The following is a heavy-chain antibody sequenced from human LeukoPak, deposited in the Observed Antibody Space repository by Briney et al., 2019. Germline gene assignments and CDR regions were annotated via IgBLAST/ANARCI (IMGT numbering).Heavy chain of an antibody. CDR2: IYYTGSI. V-gene: IGHV4-59*01. D-gene: IGHD3-22*01. CDR3: AREGYYDSNGYYNWYFDL. J-gene: IGHJ2*01. Sequence: SETLSLTCTVSGGSISSYYWSWLRQPPGKGLEWIGYIYYTGSINYNPSLKSRVTISVDTSKNQFSLKLSSVTAADTAVYYCAREGYYDSNGYYNWYFDLWGRGTLVTVSS. CDR1: GGSISSYY.